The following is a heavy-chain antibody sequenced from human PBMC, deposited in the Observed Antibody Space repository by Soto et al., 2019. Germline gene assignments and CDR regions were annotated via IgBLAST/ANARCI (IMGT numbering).Heavy chain of an antibody. D-gene: IGHD1-20*01. CDR2: ISAYNGNT. V-gene: IGHV1-18*01. CDR1: GYTFTSYG. J-gene: IGHJ3*02. CDR3: ARGGKYNWNRPRAAFDI. Sequence: GASVKDSCKASGYTFTSYGISWVRQAPGQGLEWMGWISAYNGNTNYAQKLQGRVTMTTDTSTSTAYMELRSLRSDDTAVYYCARGGKYNWNRPRAAFDIWGQGTMVTVSS.